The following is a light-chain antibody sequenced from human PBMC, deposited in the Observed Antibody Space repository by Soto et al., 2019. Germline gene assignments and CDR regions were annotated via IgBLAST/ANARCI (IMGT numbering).Light chain of an antibody. Sequence: DIQMTQSPSTLSASVGDRVTITCRASQSISSWLAWYQQQPGKAPKLLIYKASSLESGVPLRFSGSGSGTEFTLTISSLQPDDFTTYYCQQYNNYPWTFGQGTKVEIK. CDR3: QQYNNYPWT. V-gene: IGKV1-5*03. CDR1: QSISSW. CDR2: KAS. J-gene: IGKJ1*01.